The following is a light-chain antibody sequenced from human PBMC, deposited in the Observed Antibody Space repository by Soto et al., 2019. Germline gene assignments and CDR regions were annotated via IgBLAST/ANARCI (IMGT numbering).Light chain of an antibody. CDR2: STS. V-gene: IGLV7-43*01. CDR3: LLYFGSSQI. CDR1: TGAVTSDSY. Sequence: QDVVTQEPSLTVSPGGTVTLTCASSTGAVTSDSYPNWVQQKPGQAPRALIYSTSNSHSWTPARFSGSLLGGKAALTLSGVQPEDEAEYYCLLYFGSSQIFGGGTKLTVL. J-gene: IGLJ2*01.